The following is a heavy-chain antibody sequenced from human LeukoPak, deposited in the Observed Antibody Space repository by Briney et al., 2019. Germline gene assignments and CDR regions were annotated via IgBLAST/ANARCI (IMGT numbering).Heavy chain of an antibody. CDR2: IDGGGDAT. J-gene: IGHJ3*01. CDR3: ARCTASCYANAFDV. CDR1: GFTFNNNA. Sequence: GGSLRLSCATSGFTFNNNAMSWVRQAPGKGLEWVSAIDGGGDATEYADSVKGRFTISRDNSKNTLYLQMNSLRPDDTAVYYCARCTASCYANAFDVWGQGTLLTVSS. V-gene: IGHV3-23*01. D-gene: IGHD2-2*01.